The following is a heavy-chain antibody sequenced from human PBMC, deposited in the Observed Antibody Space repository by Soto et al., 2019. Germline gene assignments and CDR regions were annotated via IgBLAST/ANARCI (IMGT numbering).Heavy chain of an antibody. D-gene: IGHD5-12*01. J-gene: IGHJ4*02. CDR1: GGTFSSYA. CDR3: AIDLFPDNSGYDAQALRY. V-gene: IGHV1-69*13. CDR2: IIPIFGTA. Sequence: GASVKVSCKASGGTFSSYAISWVRQAPGQGLEWMGGIIPIFGTANYAQKFQGRVTITADESTSTSYMELSSLRSEDTAVYYFAIDLFPDNSGYDAQALRYWGQGTLVTVSS.